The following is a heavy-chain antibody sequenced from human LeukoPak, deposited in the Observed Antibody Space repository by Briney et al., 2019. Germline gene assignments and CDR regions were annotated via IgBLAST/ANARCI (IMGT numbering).Heavy chain of an antibody. Sequence: GGSLRLSCAASGFTFSSYAMHWVRQAPGKGLEYVSAISSNGGSTYYANSVKGRFTISRDNSKNTLYLQMNSLRAEDTAVYYCAKGRDYYYDSSGYGFDPWGQGTLVTVSS. V-gene: IGHV3-64*01. CDR1: GFTFSSYA. CDR2: ISSNGGST. J-gene: IGHJ5*02. D-gene: IGHD3-22*01. CDR3: AKGRDYYYDSSGYGFDP.